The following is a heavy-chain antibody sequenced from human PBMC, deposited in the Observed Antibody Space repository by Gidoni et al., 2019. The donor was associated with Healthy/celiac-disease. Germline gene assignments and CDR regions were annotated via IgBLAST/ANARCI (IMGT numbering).Heavy chain of an antibody. CDR1: GGSLSISSYY. D-gene: IGHD5-12*01. J-gene: IGHJ6*03. V-gene: IGHV4-39*01. Sequence: QLQLQESGPGLVKPSETLSLTCPVSGGSLSISSYYWGWNRQPPGRGLEWIGSIYYSGSTYYNTSIKSQVTISVDTSKNQFSLKLSSVTAADTAVYYCARPAPSGYDYVDYYYYMDVWGKGTTVTVSS. CDR3: ARPAPSGYDYVDYYYYMDV. CDR2: IYYSGST.